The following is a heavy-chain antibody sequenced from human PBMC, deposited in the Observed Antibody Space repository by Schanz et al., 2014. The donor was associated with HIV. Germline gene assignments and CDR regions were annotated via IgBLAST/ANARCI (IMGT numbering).Heavy chain of an antibody. J-gene: IGHJ4*02. CDR1: GFTFKTYW. V-gene: IGHV3-7*03. D-gene: IGHD2-2*02. CDR2: IKLDGSEK. CDR3: AKDPGILPRTYFDS. Sequence: EVQLVESGGGLVQPGGSLRLSCAASGFTFKTYWMSWVRQAPGKGLEWLANIKLDGSEKYYVDSVKGRFTISRDNSLHMLYLEMKSLRAEDTAVYYCAKDPGILPRTYFDSWGQGTPVTVSS.